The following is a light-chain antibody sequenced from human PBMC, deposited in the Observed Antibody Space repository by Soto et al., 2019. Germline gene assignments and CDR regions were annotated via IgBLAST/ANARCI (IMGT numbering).Light chain of an antibody. CDR2: DAS. V-gene: IGKV3-11*01. Sequence: EIVLTQSPATLSLSPGERATLSCRASQTVSTYLACYQQKPGQPPRLLIYDASHRAAGIPARFSGSGSGTDFTLTINNQEAEDSAVYYQKQCSNWRTFGQGTKLEIK. CDR1: QTVSTY. J-gene: IGKJ2*01. CDR3: KQCSNWRT.